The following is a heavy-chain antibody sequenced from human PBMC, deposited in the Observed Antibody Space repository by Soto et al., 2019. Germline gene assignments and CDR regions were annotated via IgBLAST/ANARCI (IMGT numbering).Heavy chain of an antibody. CDR1: RGTFNTSP. J-gene: IGHJ6*02. Sequence: QVLLAQSGAEVKKPGSSVKVSCQTSRGTFNTSPISWVRQAPGQGREWLGDIVPVFGMVNYAQQFQDRLNVTADESTTSVCMEVSRLTPEDTAVYVCATPHLRGRQYDYRSPATASLYLSGLGVWGQGTTVIVSS. CDR3: ATPHLRGRQYDYRSPATASLYLSGLGV. V-gene: IGHV1-69*01. CDR2: IVPVFGMV. D-gene: IGHD3-3*01.